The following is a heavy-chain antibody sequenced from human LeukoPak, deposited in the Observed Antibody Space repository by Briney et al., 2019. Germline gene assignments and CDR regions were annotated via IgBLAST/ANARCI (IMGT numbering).Heavy chain of an antibody. D-gene: IGHD3-3*01. CDR2: MNPNSGNT. CDR3: ARVIPYDFWSGYYTPCYYMDV. Sequence: ASVKVSCKAFGYTFTSYDINWVRQATGQGLEWMGWMNPNSGNTGYAQKFKGRVTMTRNTSISTAYMELSSLRSEDTAVYYCARVIPYDFWSGYYTPCYYMDVWGKGTTVTVSS. CDR1: GYTFTSYD. J-gene: IGHJ6*03. V-gene: IGHV1-8*01.